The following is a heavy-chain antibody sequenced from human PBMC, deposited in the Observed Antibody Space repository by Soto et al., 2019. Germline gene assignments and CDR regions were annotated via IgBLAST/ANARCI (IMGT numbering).Heavy chain of an antibody. CDR1: GISIDNYY. CDR3: VRDVGGSGWFAP. Sequence: SQTLSLTSTVSGISIDNYYCSWIRQSAGKGLEWIGRIYSSGTTNYNPSLKSRVTMSVDMSKSQFSLNVRSVTAADTAVYYCVRDVGGSGWFAPWGQGTLVTVSS. CDR2: IYSSGTT. V-gene: IGHV4-4*07. J-gene: IGHJ5*02.